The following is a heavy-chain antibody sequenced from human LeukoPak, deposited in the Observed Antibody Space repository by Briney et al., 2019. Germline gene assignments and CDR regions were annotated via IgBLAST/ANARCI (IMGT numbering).Heavy chain of an antibody. D-gene: IGHD2-21*01. Sequence: SETLSLICTVSGYSISSGYYWGWIRQPPGKGLEWIGSIYHSGSTYYNPSLKSRVTISVDTSKNQFSLKLSSVTAADTAVYYCASLTSFPYFAYWGQGTLVTVSS. V-gene: IGHV4-38-2*02. J-gene: IGHJ4*02. CDR2: IYHSGST. CDR3: ASLTSFPYFAY. CDR1: GYSISSGYY.